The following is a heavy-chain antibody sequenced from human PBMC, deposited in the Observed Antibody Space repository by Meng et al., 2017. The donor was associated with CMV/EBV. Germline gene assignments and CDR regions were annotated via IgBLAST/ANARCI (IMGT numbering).Heavy chain of an antibody. CDR2: ILPILCIA. J-gene: IGHJ5*02. Sequence: FSRYPISWVRPAPGQGLEWMGSILPILCIANYAQQFQGRVTIPADKSTSTAYMELSSLRSEDTAVYYCARDCSSTSCLLRRNWFDPWGQGTLVTVSS. CDR1: FSRYP. D-gene: IGHD2-2*01. CDR3: ARDCSSTSCLLRRNWFDP. V-gene: IGHV1-69*04.